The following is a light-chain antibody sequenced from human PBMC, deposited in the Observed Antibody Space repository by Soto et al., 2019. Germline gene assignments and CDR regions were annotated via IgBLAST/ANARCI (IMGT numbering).Light chain of an antibody. J-gene: IGLJ1*01. CDR3: CSYAGSYTRYV. Sequence: QSVLTQPRSVSGSPGQSVTISCTGTGSDVGDYDFVSWYQQYPGEAPRVMIYDVTKRPSGVPDRFSASQSGNTASLTISGLQAEHADDYYCCSYAGSYTRYVFGSGTKVTVL. CDR2: DVT. CDR1: GSDVGDYDF. V-gene: IGLV2-11*01.